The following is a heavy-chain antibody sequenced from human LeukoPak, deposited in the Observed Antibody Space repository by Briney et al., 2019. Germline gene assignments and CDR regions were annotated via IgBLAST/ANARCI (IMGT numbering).Heavy chain of an antibody. Sequence: PSETLSLTCTVSGGSISDYYWSWIRQPPGKGLEWIGYIYYSGDTNYNPSLKSRVTISVDTSKNQFSVKLSSVTAADTAVYYCASHLPGGATTGVNVWGQGTTVTVSS. CDR1: GGSISDYY. CDR3: ASHLPGGATTGVNV. V-gene: IGHV4-59*08. J-gene: IGHJ6*02. D-gene: IGHD1-14*01. CDR2: IYYSGDT.